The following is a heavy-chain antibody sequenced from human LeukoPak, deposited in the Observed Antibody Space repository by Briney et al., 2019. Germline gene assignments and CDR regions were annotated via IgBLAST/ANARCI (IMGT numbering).Heavy chain of an antibody. Sequence: SETLSLTCTVSGGSISSYYWSWIRQPPGKGLEWIGYIYYSGSTNYNPSLKSRVTISVDTSKNQFSLKLSSVTAADTAVYYCARSWYSGSYFDAFDIWGQGTMVTVSS. J-gene: IGHJ3*02. CDR1: GGSISSYY. V-gene: IGHV4-59*13. CDR3: ARSWYSGSYFDAFDI. D-gene: IGHD1-26*01. CDR2: IYYSGST.